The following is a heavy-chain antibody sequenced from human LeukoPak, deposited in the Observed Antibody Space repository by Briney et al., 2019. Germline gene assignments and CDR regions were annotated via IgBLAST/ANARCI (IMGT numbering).Heavy chain of an antibody. J-gene: IGHJ6*02. V-gene: IGHV4-31*03. Sequence: PSQTLSLTCTVSGGSISSGGYYWGWIRQHPGKGLEWIGYIYYSGSTYYNPSLKSRVTISVDTSKNQFSLKLSSVTAADTAVYYCARDWGTYYYYGMDVWGQGTTVTVSS. D-gene: IGHD3-16*01. CDR2: IYYSGST. CDR3: ARDWGTYYYYGMDV. CDR1: GGSISSGGYY.